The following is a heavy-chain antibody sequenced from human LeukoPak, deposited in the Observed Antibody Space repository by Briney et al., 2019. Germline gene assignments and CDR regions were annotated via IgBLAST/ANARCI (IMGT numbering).Heavy chain of an antibody. CDR3: AKERGSGRDYYYYYMDV. V-gene: IGHV3-23*01. J-gene: IGHJ6*03. Sequence: GGSLRLSCAASGFTFSSYAMSWVRQAPGKGLEWVSAISGSGGSTYYADSVKGRFTISRDNSKNTLYLQMNSLRAEDTAVYYCAKERGSGRDYYYYYMDVWGKGPRSPSP. CDR2: ISGSGGST. D-gene: IGHD1-26*01. CDR1: GFTFSSYA.